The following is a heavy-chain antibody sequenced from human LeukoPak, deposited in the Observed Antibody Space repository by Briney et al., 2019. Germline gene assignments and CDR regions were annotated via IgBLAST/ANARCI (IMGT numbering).Heavy chain of an antibody. D-gene: IGHD4-17*01. Sequence: SETLSLTCTVSGGSISNYYWSWIRQPPGKGLEWIGYISYSGSTISNPSLKSRVTISVDTSKNQFSLKLSSVTAADTAVYYCARHLLYGDYPGYLYDAFDIWGQGTMVTVSS. J-gene: IGHJ3*02. CDR1: GGSISNYY. CDR2: ISYSGST. V-gene: IGHV4-59*08. CDR3: ARHLLYGDYPGYLYDAFDI.